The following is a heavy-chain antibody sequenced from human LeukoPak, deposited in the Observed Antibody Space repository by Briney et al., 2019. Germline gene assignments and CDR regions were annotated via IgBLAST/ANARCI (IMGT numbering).Heavy chain of an antibody. J-gene: IGHJ4*02. V-gene: IGHV4-59*01. Sequence: PSETLSLTCTVSGGSITSYHYSWLRQPPGKGLEWIGYIYYSGSANYNPSLKSRVTISVDTSKNQFSLKLSSVTAADTAVYYCARGGSGTYYHYWGQGTLVTVSS. CDR3: ARGGSGTYYHY. D-gene: IGHD1-26*01. CDR1: GGSITSYH. CDR2: IYYSGSA.